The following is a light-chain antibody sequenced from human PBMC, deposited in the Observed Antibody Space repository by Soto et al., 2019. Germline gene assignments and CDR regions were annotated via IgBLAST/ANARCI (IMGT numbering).Light chain of an antibody. CDR2: DAS. CDR3: QQRSNCS. J-gene: IGKJ3*01. CDR1: QSVSSY. Sequence: EIVLTQSPATLSLSPGERATLSCRASQSVSSYLAWYQQKPGQAPRLLIYDASNRATGIPARFSGSGSGTDFTLTFSSLEPEDFAVYYCQQRSNCSFGPGTKVDIK. V-gene: IGKV3-11*01.